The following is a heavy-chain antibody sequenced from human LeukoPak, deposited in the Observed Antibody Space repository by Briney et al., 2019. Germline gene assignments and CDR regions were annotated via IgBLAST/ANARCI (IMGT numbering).Heavy chain of an antibody. CDR3: ARLNGHYSRGVDY. J-gene: IGHJ4*02. Sequence: GGSLRLSCEASGFALSDYHMSWIRQAPGKGLEWVSQISSSAYTMHHANSVKGRFTISRNNAKNSLSLQMNSLRADDTAVYYCARLNGHYSRGVDYWGQGTLVTVSS. D-gene: IGHD2-15*01. V-gene: IGHV3-11*01. CDR2: ISSSAYTM. CDR1: GFALSDYH.